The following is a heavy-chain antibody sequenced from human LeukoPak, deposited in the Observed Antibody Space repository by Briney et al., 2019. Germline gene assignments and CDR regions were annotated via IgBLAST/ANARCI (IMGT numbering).Heavy chain of an antibody. V-gene: IGHV1-46*01. CDR3: ARGGDYYDSSGYINWFDP. D-gene: IGHD3-22*01. CDR1: GYTFTSYY. J-gene: IGHJ5*02. CDR2: INPSGGST. Sequence: ASVKLFCKASGYTFTSYYMHWVRQAPGQGLEWMGIINPSGGSTSYAQKFQGRDTMTRDTSTSTVYMELSSLRSEDTAVYYCARGGDYYDSSGYINWFDPWGQGTLVTVSS.